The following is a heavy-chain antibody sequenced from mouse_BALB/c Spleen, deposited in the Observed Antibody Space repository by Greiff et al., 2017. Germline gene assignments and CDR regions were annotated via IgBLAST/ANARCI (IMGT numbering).Heavy chain of an antibody. Sequence: EVKLMESGGGLVKPGGSLKLSCAASVFTFSSYAMSWVRQTPEKRLAWVASISSGGSTYYPDSVKGRFTISIDNAMNILYLQMSSLRSEDTATYYCARGGYGCDVEGLAYWGQGTLVTGSA. J-gene: IGHJ3*01. V-gene: IGHV5-6-5*01. CDR2: ISSGGST. CDR1: VFTFSSYA. D-gene: IGHD2-2*01. CDR3: ARGGYGCDVEGLAY.